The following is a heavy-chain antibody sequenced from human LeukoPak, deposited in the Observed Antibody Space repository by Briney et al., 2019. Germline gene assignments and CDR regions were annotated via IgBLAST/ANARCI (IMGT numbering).Heavy chain of an antibody. Sequence: GGSLSLSCAASGLTFSTYAFHWVRQAPGKGLEWLAFIRYDGSNEYYADPVKGRFTISRDNSENTLYLQMNSLRGDDTAVYYCAKDRNDGDFFDCWGQGTLVTVSS. J-gene: IGHJ4*02. CDR2: IRYDGSNE. D-gene: IGHD1-1*01. V-gene: IGHV3-30*02. CDR3: AKDRNDGDFFDC. CDR1: GLTFSTYA.